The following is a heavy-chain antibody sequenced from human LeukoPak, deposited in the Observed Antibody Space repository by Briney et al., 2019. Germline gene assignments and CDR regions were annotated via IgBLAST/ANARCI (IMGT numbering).Heavy chain of an antibody. J-gene: IGHJ6*03. CDR1: GGSISSSSYY. CDR3: ARQACSGGSCYSGYYYYYMDV. Sequence: SETLSLTCTVSGGSISSSSYYWGWIRQPPGKGLEWIGSIYYSGSTYYNPSLKSRVTISVDTSKHQFSLKLSSVTAADTAVYYCARQACSGGSCYSGYYYYYMDVWGKGTTVTVSS. D-gene: IGHD2-15*01. CDR2: IYYSGST. V-gene: IGHV4-39*01.